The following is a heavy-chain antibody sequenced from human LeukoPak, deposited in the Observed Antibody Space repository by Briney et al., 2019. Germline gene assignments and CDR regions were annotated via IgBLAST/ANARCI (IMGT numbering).Heavy chain of an antibody. CDR3: AREAPISDSGSYYKSLGY. Sequence: SETLSLTCTVSGGSISSYYWSWIRQPPGKGLEWIGYIYYSGYTNYNPSLKSRVTISGDTSKNQFSLKLRSVTAADTAVYYCAREAPISDSGSYYKSLGYWGQGTLVTVSS. V-gene: IGHV4-59*12. D-gene: IGHD3-10*01. CDR1: GGSISSYY. J-gene: IGHJ4*02. CDR2: IYYSGYT.